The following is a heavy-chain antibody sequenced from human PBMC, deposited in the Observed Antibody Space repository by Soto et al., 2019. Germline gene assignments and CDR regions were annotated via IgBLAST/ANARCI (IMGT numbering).Heavy chain of an antibody. J-gene: IGHJ4*02. Sequence: EVQLLESGGGLVQPGESLRLSCAASGFTFSNYAMTWVRQAPGKGPEWVSVISSTGGTTYYADVVKGRFTISRDNSKNPLYLQMNSLRAEDTAVYYCAKDVKTTVGRDYDFWGQGTLVTVST. V-gene: IGHV3-23*01. D-gene: IGHD4-17*01. CDR1: GFTFSNYA. CDR2: ISSTGGTT. CDR3: AKDVKTTVGRDYDF.